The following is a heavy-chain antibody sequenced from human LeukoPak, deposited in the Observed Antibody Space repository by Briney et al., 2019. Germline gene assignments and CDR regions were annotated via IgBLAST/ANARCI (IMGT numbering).Heavy chain of an antibody. CDR1: GFTFSNAW. V-gene: IGHV3-15*01. D-gene: IGHD3-9*01. CDR2: IKSKTGGGTT. J-gene: IGHJ4*02. Sequence: GGSLRLSCAASGFTFSNAWMSWVRPAPGRGVEWVGRIKSKTGGGTTDCVARGEGRFTITGDESKNTLYLQMNSLKSEDTAVYYCTTAPLRYFDWLEDVGDYWGQGTLVTVSS. CDR3: TTAPLRYFDWLEDVGDY.